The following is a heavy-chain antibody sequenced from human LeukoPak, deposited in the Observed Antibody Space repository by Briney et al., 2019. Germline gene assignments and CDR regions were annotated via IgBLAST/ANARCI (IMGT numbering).Heavy chain of an antibody. CDR1: GFTFSSYA. J-gene: IGHJ6*03. CDR2: ISGSGGST. D-gene: IGHD3-3*01. CDR3: ARDKQEWLLDYYYYYMDV. Sequence: GGSLRLSCAASGFTFSSYAMSWVRQAPGKGLEWVSAISGSGGSTYYTDSVKGRFTISRDNSKNTLYLQMNSLRAEDTAVYYCARDKQEWLLDYYYYYMDVWGKGTTVTVSS. V-gene: IGHV3-23*01.